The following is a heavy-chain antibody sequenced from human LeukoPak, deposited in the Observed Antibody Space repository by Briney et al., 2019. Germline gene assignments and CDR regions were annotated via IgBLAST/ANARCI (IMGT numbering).Heavy chain of an antibody. V-gene: IGHV3-23*01. J-gene: IGHJ4*02. CDR3: ARGGGSYRLAH. Sequence: PGGSLTLSCSVSGFSCNSYAMSWVRQAPGRGLEWCLGISGSGGTTFYTDSGKGRFTISSDNSKATLQLQLGSLRAEDTAKYCCARGGGSYRLAHWGQGTLVTVSS. D-gene: IGHD3-16*02. CDR2: ISGSGGTT. CDR1: GFSCNSYA.